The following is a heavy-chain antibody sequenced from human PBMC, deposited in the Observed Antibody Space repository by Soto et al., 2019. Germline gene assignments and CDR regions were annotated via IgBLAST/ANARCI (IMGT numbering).Heavy chain of an antibody. D-gene: IGHD7-27*01. CDR2: IYHSGST. CDR1: GYSISSGYY. J-gene: IGHJ3*02. CDR3: AKDHTGADAFEI. Sequence: PSETLSLTCAVSGYSISSGYYWGWIRQPPGKGLEWIGSIYHSGSTYYNPSLKSRATISVDMSTNQFSLKLNSVTAADTAVYYCAKDHTGADAFEIWGQGIMVTVSS. V-gene: IGHV4-38-2*02.